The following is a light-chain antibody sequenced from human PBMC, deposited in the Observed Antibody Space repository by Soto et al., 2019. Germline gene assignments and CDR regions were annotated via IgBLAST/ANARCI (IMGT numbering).Light chain of an antibody. J-gene: IGKJ1*01. V-gene: IGKV1-39*01. CDR1: QSISTY. CDR3: QQSYSAPRT. CDR2: AAS. Sequence: DIQMTQSPSSLSASVGDRVTITCRASQSISTYLNWYQHKPGKAPKVLIYAASRLQSGVPSRFSGSGSGTDFTLTISSLQPEDFATYYCQQSYSAPRTFGQGTKVEIK.